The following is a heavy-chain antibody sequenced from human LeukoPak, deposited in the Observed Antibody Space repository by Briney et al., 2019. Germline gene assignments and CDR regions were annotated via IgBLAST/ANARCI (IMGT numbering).Heavy chain of an antibody. V-gene: IGHV4-59*01. D-gene: IGHD3-22*01. J-gene: IGHJ4*02. Sequence: PSETLSLTCTVSGGSISSYYWSWIRQPPGKGLEWIGYIYYSGSTNYNPSLKSRVTISVDTSKNQFSLKLSSVTAADTAVYYCARQYYLDSSGYYYFDYRGQGTLVTVSS. CDR3: ARQYYLDSSGYYYFDY. CDR2: IYYSGST. CDR1: GGSISSYY.